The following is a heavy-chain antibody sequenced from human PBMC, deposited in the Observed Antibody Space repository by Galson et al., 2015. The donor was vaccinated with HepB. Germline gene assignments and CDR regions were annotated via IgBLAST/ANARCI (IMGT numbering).Heavy chain of an antibody. J-gene: IGHJ6*02. D-gene: IGHD2-2*01. CDR1: GYIFTSYG. Sequence: SVKVSCKASGYIFTSYGISWVRQAPGQGLEWMGWISAYNGNTNYAQKLQGRVTMTTDTSTSTAYMELRSLRSDDTAVYYCASQLLEIDYYYYGMDVWGQGTTVTVSS. CDR2: ISAYNGNT. V-gene: IGHV1-18*04. CDR3: ASQLLEIDYYYYGMDV.